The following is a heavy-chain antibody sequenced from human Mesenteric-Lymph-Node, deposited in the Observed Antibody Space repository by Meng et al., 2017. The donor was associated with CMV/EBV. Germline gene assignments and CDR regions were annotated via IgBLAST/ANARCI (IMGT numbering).Heavy chain of an antibody. Sequence: GGSLRLSCAASGFTFSSYPMHWVRQAPGKGLEWVAAISSDGTYQYYADSVKGRFTISRDNSKNTLFLQMNSLRAADSAVYYCARGGDTYYDFWSDARIYGMDVWGQGTTVTVSS. J-gene: IGHJ6*02. CDR3: ARGGDTYYDFWSDARIYGMDV. V-gene: IGHV3-30*04. CDR1: GFTFSSYP. D-gene: IGHD3-3*01. CDR2: ISSDGTYQ.